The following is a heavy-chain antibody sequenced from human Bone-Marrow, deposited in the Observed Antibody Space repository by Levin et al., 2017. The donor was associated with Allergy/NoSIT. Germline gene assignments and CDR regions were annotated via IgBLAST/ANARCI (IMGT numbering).Heavy chain of an antibody. D-gene: IGHD2-15*01. J-gene: IGHJ6*02. CDR2: ISWNRGVL. CDR3: VKDFRCGNECCFPGYSQYGLDV. V-gene: IGHV3-9*01. Sequence: QAGGSLRLSCAASGFTFDDYAMHWVRQVPGKGLEWVSGISWNRGVLGYLDSVKGRFTISRDSAKNSLYLQMNRLTTDDTASYYCVKDFRCGNECCFPGYSQYGLDVWGQGTTVIVSS. CDR1: GFTFDDYA.